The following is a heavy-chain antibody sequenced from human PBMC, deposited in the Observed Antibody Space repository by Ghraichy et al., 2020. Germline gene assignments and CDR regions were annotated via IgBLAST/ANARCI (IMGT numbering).Heavy chain of an antibody. CDR1: GFTFSHAW. D-gene: IGHD3-10*01. CDR3: VTRGREALDP. CDR2: IKSKVDGGTT. J-gene: IGHJ5*02. V-gene: IGHV3-15*01. Sequence: GESLNISCAASGFTFSHAWMTWGRQAPGKGLEWVGRIKSKVDGGTTDYAAPVKGRFTISRDDSKDTLYLQMNSLTTEDTAVYYCVTRGREALDPWGQGTLVTVSS.